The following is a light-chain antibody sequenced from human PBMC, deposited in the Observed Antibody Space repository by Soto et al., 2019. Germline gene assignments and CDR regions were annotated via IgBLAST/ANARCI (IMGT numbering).Light chain of an antibody. V-gene: IGKV3-15*01. CDR3: QQYNNWPPYT. Sequence: EIVMTQSPATLSGSPGERATLSCRASQSVSSNLAWYQRKPGQAPRLLIYGASTRATGIPARFSGSGSGTEFTLTISSLQSEDFAVYYCQQYNNWPPYTFGQGTKLEIK. CDR1: QSVSSN. J-gene: IGKJ2*01. CDR2: GAS.